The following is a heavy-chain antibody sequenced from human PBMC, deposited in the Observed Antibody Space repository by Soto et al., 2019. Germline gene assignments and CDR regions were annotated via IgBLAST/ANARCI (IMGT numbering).Heavy chain of an antibody. J-gene: IGHJ6*03. V-gene: IGHV4-59*08. Sequence: SETLFLTCNVSGASISRDYWSWIRQTPRKGLEWIGFVYSGGITDYNASPRSRATLSMDLSKNHFSLRLTSVTAADTAVYYCAGQSVALYHIGVWGKGITVTVSS. CDR3: AGQSVALYHIGV. D-gene: IGHD6-19*01. CDR1: GASISRDY. CDR2: VYSGGIT.